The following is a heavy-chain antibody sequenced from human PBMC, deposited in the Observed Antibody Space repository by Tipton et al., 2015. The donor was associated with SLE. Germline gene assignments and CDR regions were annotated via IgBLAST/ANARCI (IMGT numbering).Heavy chain of an antibody. V-gene: IGHV3-53*05. D-gene: IGHD2-15*01. Sequence: SLRLSCAASGFTVSSNYMSWVRQAPGKGPEWVSVIYSGGSTYYADSVKGRFTISRDNSKNTLYLQMNSLRAEDTAVYYCARVLGGLGLFDYWGQGTLVTVSS. CDR3: ARVLGGLGLFDY. CDR2: IYSGGST. J-gene: IGHJ4*02. CDR1: GFTVSSNY.